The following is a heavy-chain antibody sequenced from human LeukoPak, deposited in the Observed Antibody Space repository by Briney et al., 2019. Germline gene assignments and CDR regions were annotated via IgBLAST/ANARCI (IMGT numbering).Heavy chain of an antibody. CDR2: ISASVGTT. CDR1: GFTFSNFD. Sequence: GGSLRLYCAASGFTFSNFDMSWGRQAPGKGLQWVSSISASVGTTYYADSVKGRFTISRDNAKNSLYLQMNSLRAEDTALYYCARAQTYGDYRLLLDYWGQGTLVTVSS. V-gene: IGHV3-23*01. CDR3: ARAQTYGDYRLLLDY. D-gene: IGHD4-17*01. J-gene: IGHJ4*02.